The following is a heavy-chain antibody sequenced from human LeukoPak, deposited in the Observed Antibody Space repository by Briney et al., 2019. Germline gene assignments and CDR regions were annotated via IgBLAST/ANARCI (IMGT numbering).Heavy chain of an antibody. Sequence: ASVKVSCKASGYIFTDHYMHWVREAPGQGLEWMGRIKPNSGGTNYAQKFQGRVTMARDTSTSTTYMELSRLRSADTAVYNCAISKDSSAIDGWGQGTMVTVSS. CDR1: GYIFTDHY. V-gene: IGHV1-2*06. D-gene: IGHD6-6*01. J-gene: IGHJ4*02. CDR3: AISKDSSAIDG. CDR2: IKPNSGGT.